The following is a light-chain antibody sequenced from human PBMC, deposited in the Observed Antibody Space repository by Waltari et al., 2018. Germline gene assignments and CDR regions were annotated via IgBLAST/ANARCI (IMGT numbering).Light chain of an antibody. J-gene: IGLJ1*01. CDR1: NSNIGSNT. CDR3: AAWDDSLNGFYV. V-gene: IGLV1-44*01. Sequence: QSVLTQPPSASGTPGQRVTISCSGSNSNIGSNTVNWYQQLPGTAPKLLIYNNSQRPSGVPGRFSGSNSGTAASLAISGLQSEDEGAYYCAAWDDSLNGFYVFGTGTKVTVL. CDR2: NNS.